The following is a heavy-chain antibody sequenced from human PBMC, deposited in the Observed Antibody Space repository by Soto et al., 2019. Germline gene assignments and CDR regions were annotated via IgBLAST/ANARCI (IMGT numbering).Heavy chain of an antibody. J-gene: IGHJ4*02. D-gene: IGHD3-22*01. V-gene: IGHV3-33*01. CDR3: ARVCSGSNYYDSSGYVDY. Sequence: QVQLVESGGGVVQPGRSLRLSCAASGFTFSSYGMHWVRQAPGKGLEWVAVIWYDGSNKYYADSVKGRFTISRDNSKNTLYLQMKGLRVEDTAVYYCARVCSGSNYYDSSGYVDYWGQGTLVTVSS. CDR2: IWYDGSNK. CDR1: GFTFSSYG.